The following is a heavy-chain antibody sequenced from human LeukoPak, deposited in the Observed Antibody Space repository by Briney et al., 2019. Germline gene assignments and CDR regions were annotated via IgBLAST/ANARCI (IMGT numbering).Heavy chain of an antibody. CDR1: GFTFSSCS. D-gene: IGHD6-19*01. V-gene: IGHV3-48*01. J-gene: IGHJ4*02. CDR3: ARGGRIAVAGPNY. CDR2: ISSSSSTI. Sequence: GRSLRLSCAASGFTFSSCSMNWVRQAPGKGLEWVSYISSSSSTIYYADSVKGRFTISRDNAKNSLYLQMNSLRAEDTAVYYCARGGRIAVAGPNYWGQGTLVTVSS.